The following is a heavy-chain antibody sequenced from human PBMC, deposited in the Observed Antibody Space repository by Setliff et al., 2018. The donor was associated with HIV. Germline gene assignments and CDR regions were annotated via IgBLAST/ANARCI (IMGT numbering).Heavy chain of an antibody. Sequence: GGSLRLSCAASGFTFRSYEMNWVRQAPGKGLEWVSYISRSDSTIHYADSVKGRFTISRDNAKNSLYLQMNSLRAEDTAVYYCARGEPSILIEPAAFFDYWGQGTLVTVSS. D-gene: IGHD2-2*01. CDR3: ARGEPSILIEPAAFFDY. J-gene: IGHJ4*02. V-gene: IGHV3-48*03. CDR2: ISRSDSTI. CDR1: GFTFRSYE.